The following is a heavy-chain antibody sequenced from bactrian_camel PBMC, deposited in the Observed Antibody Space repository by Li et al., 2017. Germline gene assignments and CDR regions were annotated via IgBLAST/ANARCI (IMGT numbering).Heavy chain of an antibody. J-gene: IGHJ4*01. D-gene: IGHD2*01. Sequence: HVQLVESGGGSVQAGGSLRLSCAASEYSVRKCMGWFRQAPGKDKEEVARIDTGGGRTYYGDAVRGRFTISQDNATNTKTVYLQMNSLKPEDTSMYYCAASRFVLNYKDYKIEQMYEYWGQGTQVTVS. V-gene: IGHV3S54*01. CDR3: AASRFVLNYKDYKIEQMYEY. CDR2: IDTGGGRT. CDR1: EYSVRKC.